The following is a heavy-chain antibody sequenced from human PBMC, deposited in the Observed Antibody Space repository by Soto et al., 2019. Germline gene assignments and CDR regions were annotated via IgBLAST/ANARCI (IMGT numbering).Heavy chain of an antibody. D-gene: IGHD2-15*01. Sequence: SVKVSCKASGGTFSSYTISWVRQAPGQGLEWMGRIIPILGIANYAQKFQGRVTITADKSTSTAYMEPSSLRSEDTAVYYCARSDWRDVVVPPARNLHFAFDIWGKGTMVTVSS. CDR2: IIPILGIA. V-gene: IGHV1-69*02. CDR1: GGTFSSYT. J-gene: IGHJ3*02. CDR3: ARSDWRDVVVPPARNLHFAFDI.